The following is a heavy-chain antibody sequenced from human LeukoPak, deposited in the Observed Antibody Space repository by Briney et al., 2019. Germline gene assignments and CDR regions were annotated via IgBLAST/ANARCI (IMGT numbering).Heavy chain of an antibody. CDR2: ISYDGSNK. CDR1: GFNFSRYG. Sequence: PGRSLRLSCAASGFNFSRYGMHRVRQAPGKGLEWVAGISYDGSNKYYADFVKGRFTISRDNSKNTLYLQMNSLRAEDTAVYYCAGGQGWLVDYWGQGTLVTVSS. J-gene: IGHJ4*02. CDR3: AGGQGWLVDY. D-gene: IGHD6-19*01. V-gene: IGHV3-30-3*01.